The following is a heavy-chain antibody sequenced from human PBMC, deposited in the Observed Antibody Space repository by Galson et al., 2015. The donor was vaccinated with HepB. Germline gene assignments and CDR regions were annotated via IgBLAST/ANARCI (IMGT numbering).Heavy chain of an antibody. CDR1: GFTVSSYY. J-gene: IGHJ4*02. V-gene: IGHV3-53*04. CDR2: IYSGGST. Sequence: SLRLSCAASGFTVSSYYMSWVRQAPGKGLEWVSVIYSGGSTYYADSVKDRFTTSSHNSKNTLYLQMNSLRGEDTAVYYCEGPQRDCSGGSCSCRALLGYWGQGTLVTVSS. D-gene: IGHD2-15*01. CDR3: EGPQRDCSGGSCSCRALLGY.